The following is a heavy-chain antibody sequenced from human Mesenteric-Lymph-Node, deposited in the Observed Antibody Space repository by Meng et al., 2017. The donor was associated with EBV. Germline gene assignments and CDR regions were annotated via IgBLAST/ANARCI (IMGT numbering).Heavy chain of an antibody. CDR3: ARETFYESLTGYYARYANEY. J-gene: IGHJ4*02. Sequence: QVQLVQSGPEVRKPXXXXKVXXQXXGYTFSIYGISWVRQAPGQGPEWMGWISADNGNTNYAQKFQGRVTMTTDTSTSTAYMELRSLRSDDTAVYYCARETFYESLTGYYARYANEYWGQGTLVTVSS. CDR2: ISADNGNT. CDR1: GYTFSIYG. V-gene: IGHV1-18*01. D-gene: IGHD3-9*01.